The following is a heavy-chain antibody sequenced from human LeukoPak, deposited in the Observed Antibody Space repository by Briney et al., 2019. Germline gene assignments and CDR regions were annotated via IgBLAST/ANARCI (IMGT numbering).Heavy chain of an antibody. CDR2: IIPIFGTA. CDR1: GGTFSSYA. V-gene: IGHV1-69*13. Sequence: ASVKVSCKASGGTFSSYAISWVRQAPGQGLEWMGGIIPIFGTANYAQKFQGRVTITADESTSTAYMELSSLRSDDTAVYYCAREGTTTVTKNFDYWGQGTLVTVSS. CDR3: AREGTTTVTKNFDY. J-gene: IGHJ4*02. D-gene: IGHD4-17*01.